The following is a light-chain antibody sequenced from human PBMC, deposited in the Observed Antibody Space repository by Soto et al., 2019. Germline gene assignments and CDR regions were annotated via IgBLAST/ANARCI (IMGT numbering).Light chain of an antibody. V-gene: IGKV3-15*01. J-gene: IGKJ3*01. Sequence: IVMTQSPATLSVSQGERATLSCRASQTVNNNLAWYQQKPGQAPRLLVYGASTRATGIPARFSGSGSGTRFTLTISSLQSADFAVYYCQQYDNWPFTFGPGTKVDI. CDR1: QTVNNN. CDR3: QQYDNWPFT. CDR2: GAS.